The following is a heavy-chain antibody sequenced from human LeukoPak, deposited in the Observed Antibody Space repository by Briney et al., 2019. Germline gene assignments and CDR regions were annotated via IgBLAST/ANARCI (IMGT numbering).Heavy chain of an antibody. J-gene: IGHJ1*01. V-gene: IGHV1-18*01. CDR1: GGTFSSYA. CDR3: ARKPDATAEYFQH. D-gene: IGHD2-15*01. CDR2: ISAYNGNT. Sequence: ASVKVSCKASGGTFSSYAISWVRQAPGQGLEWMGWISAYNGNTNYAQKLQGRVTMTTDTSTSTAYMELRSLRSDDTAVYYCARKPDATAEYFQHWGQGTLVTVSS.